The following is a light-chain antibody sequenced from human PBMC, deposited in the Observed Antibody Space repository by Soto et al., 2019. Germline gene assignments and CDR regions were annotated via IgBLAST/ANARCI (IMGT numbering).Light chain of an antibody. CDR2: GAS. CDR1: QSVSSN. J-gene: IGKJ1*01. CDR3: QQYNIWPRT. V-gene: IGKV3-15*01. Sequence: EIVMTQSPATLSVSPGEGATLSCRASQSVSSNLVWYQQRPGQAPTLLIYGASTRATGIPASFSGSGSGTEFTLTICSLQSEDFAVYYCQQYNIWPRTFGQGTKVEIK.